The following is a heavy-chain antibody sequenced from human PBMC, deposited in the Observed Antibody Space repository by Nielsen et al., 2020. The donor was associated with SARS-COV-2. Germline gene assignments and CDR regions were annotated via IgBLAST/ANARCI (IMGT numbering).Heavy chain of an antibody. J-gene: IGHJ4*02. CDR3: ATKEDILTGFDY. CDR2: IIPILGIA. CDR1: GGTFSSYA. D-gene: IGHD3-9*01. Sequence: SVKVSCKASGGTFSSYAISWVRQAPGQGLEWMGRIIPILGIANYAQKFQGRVTITADKSTSTAYMELSSLRSEDTAVYYCATKEDILTGFDYWGQGTLVTVSS. V-gene: IGHV1-69*04.